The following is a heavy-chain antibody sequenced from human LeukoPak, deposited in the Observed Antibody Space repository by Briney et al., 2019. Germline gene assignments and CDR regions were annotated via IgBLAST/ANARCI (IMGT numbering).Heavy chain of an antibody. D-gene: IGHD2-15*01. J-gene: IGHJ4*02. Sequence: PSQTLSLTCTVSGGSISSGSYYWSWIRQPAGEGLEWIGCIYTSGSTNYNPSLKSRVTISVDTSKNQFSLKLSSVTAADTAVYYCARLYCSGGSCYYNYGDYIDYWGQGTLVTVSS. CDR3: ARLYCSGGSCYYNYGDYIDY. V-gene: IGHV4-61*02. CDR2: IYTSGST. CDR1: GGSISSGSYY.